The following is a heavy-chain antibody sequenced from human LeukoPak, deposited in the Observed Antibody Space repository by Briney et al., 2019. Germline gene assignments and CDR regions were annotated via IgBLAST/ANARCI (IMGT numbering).Heavy chain of an antibody. D-gene: IGHD5-24*01. V-gene: IGHV3-21*01. J-gene: IGHJ6*03. CDR1: GFTFSSYS. CDR2: ISSSSSYI. Sequence: GGSPRLSCAASGFTFSSYSMNWVRQAPGKGLEWVSSISSSSSYIYYADSVKGRFTISRDNAKNSLYLQMNSLRAEDTAVYYCARELSATSYYYYYYMDVWGKGTTVTVSS. CDR3: ARELSATSYYYYYYMDV.